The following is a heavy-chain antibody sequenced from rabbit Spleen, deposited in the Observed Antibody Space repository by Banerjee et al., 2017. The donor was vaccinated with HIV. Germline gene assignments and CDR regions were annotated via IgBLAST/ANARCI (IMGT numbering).Heavy chain of an antibody. CDR2: INAATAKP. V-gene: IGHV1S45*01. CDR3: ARDLRGVICWNFCL. CDR1: GFSFSDRDV. D-gene: IGHD1-1*01. Sequence: QEQLVESGGGLVQPEGSPTLTCKASGFSFSDRDVMCWVRQAPGKGLEWIACINAATAKPGLATLAKGRFTISKTSSATVTLRMTSLKAADRGTYFCARDLRGVICWNFCLWGQGTLVTVS. J-gene: IGHJ4*01.